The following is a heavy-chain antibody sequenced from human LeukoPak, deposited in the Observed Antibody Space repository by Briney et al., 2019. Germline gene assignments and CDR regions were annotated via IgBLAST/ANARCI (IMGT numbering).Heavy chain of an antibody. CDR1: GFTFSSYG. D-gene: IGHD4-11*01. V-gene: IGHV3-30*03. J-gene: IGHJ4*02. CDR2: ISYDGSNK. Sequence: PGRSLRLSRAASGFTFSSYGMHWVRQAPGKGLEWVAVISYDGSNKYYADSVKGRFTISRDNAKNSLYLQMNSLRAEDTAVYYCARIPPVTTGGGVDYWGQGTLVTVSS. CDR3: ARIPPVTTGGGVDY.